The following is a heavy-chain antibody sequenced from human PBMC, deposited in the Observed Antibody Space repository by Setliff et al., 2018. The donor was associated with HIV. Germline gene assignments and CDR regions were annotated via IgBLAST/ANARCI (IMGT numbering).Heavy chain of an antibody. CDR1: GYPHTDFS. D-gene: IGHD3-10*01. CDR3: ATSRRGSGRYYYYMDV. Sequence: ASVKVSCKVSGYPHTDFSIHWVRQAPGKGLEWMGGFDPEDGETIYAQKFQGRVTMTEDTSTNTAYMELSSLRSEDTALYYCATSRRGSGRYYYYMDVWGKGTTVTVTS. CDR2: FDPEDGET. V-gene: IGHV1-24*01. J-gene: IGHJ6*03.